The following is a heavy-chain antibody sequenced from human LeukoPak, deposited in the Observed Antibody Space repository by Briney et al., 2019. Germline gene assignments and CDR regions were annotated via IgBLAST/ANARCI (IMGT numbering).Heavy chain of an antibody. CDR2: ASFSGST. Sequence: PSETLFLTCIVSGASIKNYYWTWLRQPPGKGLEWLGEASFSGSTNYNPSLKSRVTISVDTSKNQFSLKLSSVTAADTDVYYCARDLTGDNWFDPWGQGTLVTVSS. J-gene: IGHJ5*02. CDR1: GASIKNYY. CDR3: ARDLTGDNWFDP. D-gene: IGHD3-9*01. V-gene: IGHV4-59*01.